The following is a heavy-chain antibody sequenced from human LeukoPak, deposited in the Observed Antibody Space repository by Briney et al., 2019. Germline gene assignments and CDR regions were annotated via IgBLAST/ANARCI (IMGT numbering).Heavy chain of an antibody. V-gene: IGHV3-21*01. J-gene: IGHJ6*03. CDR1: GFTFSDYN. Sequence: GGSLRLSCAASGFTFSDYNMNWVRQAPGKAMEWVSSITSIGTYIFYADSVKGRFTISRDNAKNSLYLQMDSLGPEDTAVYYCARDGLSSSYGYYYYYMDVWGKGTTVTISS. CDR3: ARDGLSSSYGYYYYYMDV. CDR2: ITSIGTYI. D-gene: IGHD5-18*01.